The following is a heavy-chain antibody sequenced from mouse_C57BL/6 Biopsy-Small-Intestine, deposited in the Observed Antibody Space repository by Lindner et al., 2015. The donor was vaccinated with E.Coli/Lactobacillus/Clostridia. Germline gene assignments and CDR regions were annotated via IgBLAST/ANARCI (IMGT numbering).Heavy chain of an antibody. D-gene: IGHD3-3*01. V-gene: IGHV1-47*01. J-gene: IGHJ4*01. CDR2: FHPYNDDT. CDR1: GYTFTTYP. CDR3: ARRAGTGYYYGMDY. Sequence: VQLQESGAELVKPGASVKMSCRASGYTFTTYPIEWMRQNHGKSLEWIGNFHPYNDDTNFNEQFKGKATLTVEKSSSTVYLELSRLTSDDSAVYYCARRAGTGYYYGMDYWGQGTTVTVSS.